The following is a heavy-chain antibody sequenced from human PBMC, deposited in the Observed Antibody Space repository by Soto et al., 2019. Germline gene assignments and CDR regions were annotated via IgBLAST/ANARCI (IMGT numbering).Heavy chain of an antibody. CDR2: IPGNGDDP. CDR3: LKETSFDWGYMDV. V-gene: IGHV3-23*04. CDR1: GLSVSSYG. Sequence: DVHLVESGGGLVRPGGSLKLSCSASGLSVSSYGMSWVRQAPGKGLEWVSTIPGNGDDPYYADAVKGRFTISRDNFKNTVNLQLDSLRVDETAVYFCLKETSFDWGYMDVWGQGTTVIVSS. D-gene: IGHD3-9*01. J-gene: IGHJ6*03.